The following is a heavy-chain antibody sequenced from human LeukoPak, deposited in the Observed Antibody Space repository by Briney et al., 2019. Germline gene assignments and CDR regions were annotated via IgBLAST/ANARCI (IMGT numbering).Heavy chain of an antibody. Sequence: LXXXXXXSGXXFXSCGMHWVRQAPGKGLEWVAVISYGGGEKHYADSVKGRFTISRDNSKNTLYLQMNSLKADDTAVYFCAKDWSYFDYWGQGTLVTVSS. D-gene: IGHD3-3*01. CDR1: GXXFXSCG. J-gene: IGHJ4*02. CDR3: AKDWSYFDY. CDR2: ISYGGGEK. V-gene: IGHV3-30*18.